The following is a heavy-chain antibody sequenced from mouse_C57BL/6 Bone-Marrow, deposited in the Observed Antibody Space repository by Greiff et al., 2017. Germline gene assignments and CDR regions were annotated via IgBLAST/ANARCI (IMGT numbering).Heavy chain of an antibody. CDR3: SRSQPTIYDGYFRFGG. Sequence: QVQLQQPGAELVRPGSSVKLSCKASGYTFTSYWMHWVKQRPIQGLEWIGNIDPSDSETHYNHKFKDKATLTVDTSSSTAYMQLSSLTSEDSAVYDCSRSQPTIYDGYFRFGGWGKSTTLTVST. CDR1: GYTFTSYW. CDR2: IDPSDSET. D-gene: IGHD2-3*01. J-gene: IGHJ2*01. V-gene: IGHV1-52*01.